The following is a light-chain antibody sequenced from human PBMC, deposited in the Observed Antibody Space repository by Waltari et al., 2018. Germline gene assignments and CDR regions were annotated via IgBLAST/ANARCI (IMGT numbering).Light chain of an antibody. CDR2: GNS. V-gene: IGLV1-40*01. J-gene: IGLJ2*01. CDR1: SSHIGAGYD. Sequence: QSVLTPPPSVSGAPGQRVTISCTGSSSHIGAGYDVHWYQQLPGTAPKLLIYGNSSRPSGVPDRFSGSKSGTSASLAITGLQAEDEADYYCQSYDSSLSGGVFGGGTKLTVL. CDR3: QSYDSSLSGGV.